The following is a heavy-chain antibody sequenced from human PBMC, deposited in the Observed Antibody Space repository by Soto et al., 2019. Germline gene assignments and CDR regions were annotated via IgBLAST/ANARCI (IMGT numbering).Heavy chain of an antibody. CDR1: GLSVSDNY. J-gene: IGHJ4*01. CDR2: MYAGGDT. V-gene: IGHV3-53*01. Sequence: GGSLRLSCGASGLSVSDNYMGWVRQAPGRGLEWVSVMYAGGDTHYADSVKGRFTISRDKSENTLYLQMNSLRDEDTGVYFCVSRIPSWVFDYWGRGTLVTVSS. CDR3: VSRIPSWVFDY. D-gene: IGHD2-21*01.